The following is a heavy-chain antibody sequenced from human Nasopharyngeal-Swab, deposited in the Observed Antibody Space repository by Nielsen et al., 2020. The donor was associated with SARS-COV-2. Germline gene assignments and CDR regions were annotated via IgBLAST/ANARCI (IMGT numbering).Heavy chain of an antibody. CDR2: IYYNENT. J-gene: IGHJ4*02. CDR3: ARLVDPPRRNYYEAFDY. CDR1: GGSISTTTYY. V-gene: IGHV4-39*01. Sequence: SETPSLTCTVSGGSISTTTYYWAWIRQPPGKGLEWIGSIYYNENTYYNPSLKSRVTISIDTSKNQFSLKLNSVSAADTAVYYCARLVDPPRRNYYEAFDYWGQGTLVTVSS. D-gene: IGHD3-22*01.